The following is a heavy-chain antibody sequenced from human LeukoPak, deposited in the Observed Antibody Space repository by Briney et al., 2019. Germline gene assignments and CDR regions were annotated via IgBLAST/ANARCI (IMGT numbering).Heavy chain of an antibody. D-gene: IGHD3-10*01. CDR3: ARTRYYYNSRSYGAPYYFDY. Sequence: PSETLSLTCTVSGGSISSSSYYWGWIRQPPGKGLEWIGHIYTSGSTDYNPSLKSRVTISVATSKNQFSLKLTSVTAADTAVYYCARTRYYYNSRSYGAPYYFDYWGQGTLVTVSS. V-gene: IGHV4-39*01. J-gene: IGHJ4*02. CDR1: GGSISSSSYY. CDR2: IYTSGST.